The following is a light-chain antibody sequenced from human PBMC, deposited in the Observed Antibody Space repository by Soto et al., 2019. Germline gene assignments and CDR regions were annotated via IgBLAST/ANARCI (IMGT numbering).Light chain of an antibody. CDR3: QLFYSYSRT. CDR2: KVS. J-gene: IGKJ1*01. Sequence: DIQMTQSPSTLSASVGDRVTITCRADQGFGEWLAWYQQKPGKAPKLLIYKVSNLESGVPSRFSGSGSGTEFTLTISSLQPDDFATYYCQLFYSYSRTFGQGTKVDIK. V-gene: IGKV1-5*03. CDR1: QGFGEW.